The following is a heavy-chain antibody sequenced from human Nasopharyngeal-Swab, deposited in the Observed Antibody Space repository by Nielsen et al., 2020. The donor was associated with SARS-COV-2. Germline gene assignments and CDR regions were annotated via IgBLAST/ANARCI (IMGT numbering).Heavy chain of an antibody. CDR2: ISYDGSNK. CDR3: AREEVVATSWRAFDI. J-gene: IGHJ3*02. D-gene: IGHD5-12*01. Sequence: WIRQPPGKGLEWVAVISYDGSNKHYADSVKGRFTISRDNSKNTLYLQMNSLRAEDTAVYYCAREEVVATSWRAFDIWGQGTMVTV. V-gene: IGHV3-30*03.